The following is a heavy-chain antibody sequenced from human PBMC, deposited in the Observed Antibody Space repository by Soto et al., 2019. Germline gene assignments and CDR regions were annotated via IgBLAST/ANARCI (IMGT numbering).Heavy chain of an antibody. CDR3: ARELKGGSYPFDY. V-gene: IGHV3-21*01. D-gene: IGHD1-26*01. CDR1: GFTFSSYT. CDR2: ISSSSSYM. J-gene: IGHJ4*02. Sequence: GGSLSLSCAASGFTFSSYTMNWVRQAPGKGLEWVSSISSSSSYMYYGDSLKGRFTISRDNAKNSLYLQMNSLRAEDTAVYYCARELKGGSYPFDYWGQGTLVTVSS.